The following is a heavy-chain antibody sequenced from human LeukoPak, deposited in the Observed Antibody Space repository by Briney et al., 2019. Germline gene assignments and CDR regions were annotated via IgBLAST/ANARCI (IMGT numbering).Heavy chain of an antibody. V-gene: IGHV1-18*01. D-gene: IGHD3-3*01. CDR3: ARVFPRGYDFWSGYFGQNFDY. CDR1: GGTFSSYA. CDR2: ISAYNGNT. J-gene: IGHJ4*02. Sequence: ASVKVSCKASGGTFSSYAISWVRQAPGQGLEWMGWISAYNGNTNYAQKLQGRVTMTTDTSTSTAYMELRSLRSDDTAVYYCARVFPRGYDFWSGYFGQNFDYWGQGTLVTVSS.